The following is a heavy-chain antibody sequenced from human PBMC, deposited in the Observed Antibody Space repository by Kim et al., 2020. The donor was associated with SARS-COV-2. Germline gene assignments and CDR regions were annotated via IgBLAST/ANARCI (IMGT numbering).Heavy chain of an antibody. CDR3: ARHEVDSLLTSSWFYFDY. V-gene: IGHV5-10-1*01. CDR1: GYSFTSYW. J-gene: IGHJ4*02. CDR2: IDPSDSYT. Sequence: GESLKISCKGSGYSFTSYWISWVRQMPGKGLEWMGRIDPSDSYTNYSPSFQGHVTISADKSISTAYLQWSSLKASDTAMYYCARHEVDSLLTSSWFYFDYWGQGTLVTVSS. D-gene: IGHD6-13*01.